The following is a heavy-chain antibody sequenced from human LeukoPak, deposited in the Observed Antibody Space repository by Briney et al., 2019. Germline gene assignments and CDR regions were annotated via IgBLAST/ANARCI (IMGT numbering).Heavy chain of an antibody. V-gene: IGHV4-59*01. D-gene: IGHD6-13*01. CDR2: MSNTGKT. Sequence: SETLSLTCTVSGGSISSYYWTWIRQPPGKGPEWIGLMSNTGKTYYNPSLKSRVTISVDTSKNQFSLRLTSVTAADTAIYYCASPLRSGSSSWYRIDYWGQGTLVTVSS. J-gene: IGHJ4*02. CDR3: ASPLRSGSSSWYRIDY. CDR1: GGSISSYY.